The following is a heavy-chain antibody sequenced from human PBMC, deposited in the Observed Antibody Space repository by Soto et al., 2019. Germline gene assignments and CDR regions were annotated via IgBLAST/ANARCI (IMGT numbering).Heavy chain of an antibody. D-gene: IGHD1-26*01. V-gene: IGHV1-69*06. CDR2: IVPVFPSV. CDR3: ARDLARGGGSAGFDY. J-gene: IGHJ4*02. Sequence: QVQLVQSGAEVKRPGSSVKVSCKASGDTFSNYAIYWVRQAPGQGLEWLGAIVPVFPSVYYAQKFQGRLTITADISTNTAYMMLTSLKSEDTAVYYCARDLARGGGSAGFDYWGQGTLVTVSS. CDR1: GDTFSNYA.